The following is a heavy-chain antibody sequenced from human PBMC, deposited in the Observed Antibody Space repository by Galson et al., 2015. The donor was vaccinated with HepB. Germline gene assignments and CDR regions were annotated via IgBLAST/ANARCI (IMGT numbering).Heavy chain of an antibody. Sequence: SLRLSCAASGFTFRPTWIHWVRQAPGKGLVWVAHIKEDGTTTTYADSVKGRFTISRDNAENTAHLQMNGLRAEDTAVYYCTTDSRFSFHQWGQGTMVTVSS. CDR2: IKEDGTTT. J-gene: IGHJ3*01. CDR1: GFTFRPTW. CDR3: TTDSRFSFHQ. V-gene: IGHV3-74*03. D-gene: IGHD2-2*01.